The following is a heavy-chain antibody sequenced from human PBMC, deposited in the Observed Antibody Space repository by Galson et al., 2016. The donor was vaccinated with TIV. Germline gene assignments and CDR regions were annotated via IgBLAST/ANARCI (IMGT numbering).Heavy chain of an antibody. Sequence: SLRLSCAASGFTFSDYTMTWVRQAPGKGPEWVSSGSPGSSYIYYAASVKGRFTVSRNNAKDSLFLQMNSLRAEDTAMYYCASSSSYHHLVNWFDPWGQGTLLTVSS. CDR2: GSPGSSYI. CDR1: GFTFSDYT. V-gene: IGHV3-21*01. CDR3: ASSSSYHHLVNWFDP. J-gene: IGHJ5*02. D-gene: IGHD3-16*02.